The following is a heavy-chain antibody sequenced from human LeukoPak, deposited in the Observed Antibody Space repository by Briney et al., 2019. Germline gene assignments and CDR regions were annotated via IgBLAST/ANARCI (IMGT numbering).Heavy chain of an antibody. V-gene: IGHV3-11*01. CDR1: GCALSDYY. CDR2: ISSSGSTI. Sequence: GGCLGRSCAASGCALSDYYMRWIRQHPGKGLEWVSYISSSGSTIYYADSLKGRFTISRDNAKNSLYLPMNSLRTEDTAVYYCARGGYSHPHDYWGQGTLVTVSS. D-gene: IGHD5-18*01. J-gene: IGHJ4*02. CDR3: ARGGYSHPHDY.